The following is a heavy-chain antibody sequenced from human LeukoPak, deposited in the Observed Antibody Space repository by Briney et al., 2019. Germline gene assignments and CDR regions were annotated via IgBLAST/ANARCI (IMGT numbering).Heavy chain of an antibody. J-gene: IGHJ5*02. CDR1: GYTLTSYG. V-gene: IGHV1-18*01. CDR3: ARVHTGDDFWSGYFAPENWFDP. D-gene: IGHD3-3*01. Sequence: ASVKVSCKASGYTLTSYGISWVRQAPGQGREWMGWISAYNGNTNYAQKLQGRATMTTDTSTSTAYMELRSLRSDDTAVYYCARVHTGDDFWSGYFAPENWFDPWGQGTLVTVSS. CDR2: ISAYNGNT.